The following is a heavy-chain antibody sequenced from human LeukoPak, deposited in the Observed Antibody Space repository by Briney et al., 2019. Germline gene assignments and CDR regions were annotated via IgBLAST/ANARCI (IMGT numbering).Heavy chain of an antibody. Sequence: PGASLKLSCTASGFTFTSYGISWVRQAPGQGLEWMALISTYNSNTYYAQKLQGRFTMTTDASTSTAYMELRSLRSDDTAVYYCARKISDYVWGSYRYTNHYGMDVWGQGTTVTVSS. V-gene: IGHV1-18*01. CDR1: GFTFTSYG. CDR3: ARKISDYVWGSYRYTNHYGMDV. CDR2: ISTYNSNT. D-gene: IGHD3-16*02. J-gene: IGHJ6*02.